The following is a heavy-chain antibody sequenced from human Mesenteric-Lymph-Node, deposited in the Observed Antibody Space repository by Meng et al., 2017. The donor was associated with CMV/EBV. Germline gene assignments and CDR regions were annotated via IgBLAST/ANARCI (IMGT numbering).Heavy chain of an antibody. CDR1: GFTFSGNY. J-gene: IGHJ4*02. CDR3: AKDHGGWCSSCALDY. CDR2: ISGSGGST. Sequence: GGSLRLSCAASGFTFSGNYMSWVRQAPGKGLEWVSDISGSGGSTYYADSVKGRITISRDNSKHTLYMQMNSARADDTAGYYCAKDHGGWCSSCALDYWGQGTLVTVSS. V-gene: IGHV3-23*01. D-gene: IGHD2-21*01.